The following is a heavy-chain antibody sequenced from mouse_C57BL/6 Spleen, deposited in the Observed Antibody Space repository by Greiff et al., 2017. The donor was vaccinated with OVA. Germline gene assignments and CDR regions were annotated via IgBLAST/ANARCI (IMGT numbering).Heavy chain of an antibody. V-gene: IGHV1-18*01. CDR1: GYTFTDYN. Sequence: EVQLQQSGPELVKPGASVKIPCKASGYTFTDYNMDWVKQSHGKSLEWIGDINPNNGGTIYNQKFKGKATLTVDKSSSTAYMELRSLTSEDTAVYYGARENYGKGGYFDYWGQGTTLTVSS. J-gene: IGHJ2*01. CDR3: ARENYGKGGYFDY. D-gene: IGHD1-1*02. CDR2: INPNNGGT.